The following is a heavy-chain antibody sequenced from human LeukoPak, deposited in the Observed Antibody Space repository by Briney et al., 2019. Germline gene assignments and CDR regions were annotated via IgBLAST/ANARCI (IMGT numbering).Heavy chain of an antibody. D-gene: IGHD4-17*01. CDR2: IIPIFGTA. Sequence: GASVKVSCKASGGTFSSYAISWVRQAPGQGLEWMGGIIPIFGTANYAQKFQGRVTITADESTSTAYMELSSLRSEDTAVYYCAHTTVTYLYYFDYWGQGTLVTVSS. CDR3: AHTTVTYLYYFDY. V-gene: IGHV1-69*13. CDR1: GGTFSSYA. J-gene: IGHJ4*02.